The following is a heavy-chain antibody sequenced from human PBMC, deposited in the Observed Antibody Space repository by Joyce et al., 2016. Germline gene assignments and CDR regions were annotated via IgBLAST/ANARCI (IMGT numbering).Heavy chain of an antibody. Sequence: EVQLVQSGAEVKKPGESLKISCQGSGYTFHNYWIAWVRQKPGKGLEWMGIIYPDDSDARYSPSFQGLVTISADKSKSTTYLQWTSLQSSDTAVYFCLRHPRPLESSSWDGNYWGQGTLVTVSS. V-gene: IGHV5-51*01. CDR2: IYPDDSDA. CDR1: GYTFHNYW. CDR3: LRHPRPLESSSWDGNY. D-gene: IGHD6-13*01. J-gene: IGHJ4*02.